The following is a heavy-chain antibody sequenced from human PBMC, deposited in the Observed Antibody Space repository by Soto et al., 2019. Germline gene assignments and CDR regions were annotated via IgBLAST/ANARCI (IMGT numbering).Heavy chain of an antibody. CDR3: TTDSADIVGAPATYGMDV. J-gene: IGHJ6*02. Sequence: ASVKVSCKASGGTFSSYAISWVRQAPGQGLEWMGGIIPIFGTANYAQKFQGRVTITADESTSTAYMELSSLKTEDTALYYCTTDSADIVGAPATYGMDVWGQGTTVTVSS. CDR2: IIPIFGTA. CDR1: GGTFSSYA. D-gene: IGHD2-2*01. V-gene: IGHV1-69*13.